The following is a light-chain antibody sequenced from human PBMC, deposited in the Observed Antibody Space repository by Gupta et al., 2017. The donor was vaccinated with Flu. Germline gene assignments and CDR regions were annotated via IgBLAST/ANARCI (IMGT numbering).Light chain of an antibody. J-gene: IGLJ1*01. CDR2: DVT. V-gene: IGLV2-14*01. Sequence: QSALTQPCSVSGAPGPSNPISFPGNSSYVGGSDYVSWYQQHPDKAPKLIIYDVTNRPSGVAIRFSGSRSGNTASLSISGLQAEAETDYYCSSYTSGSTFYVFGTGTKVTVL. CDR3: SSYTSGSTFYV. CDR1: SSYVGGSDY.